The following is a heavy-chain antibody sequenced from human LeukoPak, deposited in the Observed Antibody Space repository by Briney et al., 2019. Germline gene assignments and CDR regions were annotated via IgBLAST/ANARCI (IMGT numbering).Heavy chain of an antibody. CDR1: GFSFSDYG. CDR2: IRYDGADK. J-gene: IGHJ4*02. Sequence: GGSLRLSCAASGFSFSDYGIHWIRQAPGKGLEWVAFIRYDGADKFYADSVKGRFTISRDNSKNTAYLQMNSLRAEDTAVYYCAKTTYYDILTGYQRTFYFDYWGQGNLVTVSS. D-gene: IGHD3-9*01. CDR3: AKTTYYDILTGYQRTFYFDY. V-gene: IGHV3-30*02.